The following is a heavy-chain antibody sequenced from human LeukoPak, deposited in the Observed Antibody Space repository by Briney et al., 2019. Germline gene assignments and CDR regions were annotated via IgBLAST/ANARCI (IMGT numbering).Heavy chain of an antibody. V-gene: IGHV4-39*07. Sequence: SETLSLTCTVSGGSISSSSYYWGWIRQPPGKGLEWIGEINHSGSTNYNPSLKSRVTISVDTSKNQFSLKLSSVTAADTAVYYCARGKRKYYYDSSGYPYYFDYWGQGTLVTVSS. CDR3: ARGKRKYYYDSSGYPYYFDY. D-gene: IGHD3-22*01. J-gene: IGHJ4*02. CDR1: GGSISSSSYY. CDR2: INHSGST.